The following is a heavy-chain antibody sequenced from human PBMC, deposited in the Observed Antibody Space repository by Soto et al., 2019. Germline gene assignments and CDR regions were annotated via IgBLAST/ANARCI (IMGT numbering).Heavy chain of an antibody. Sequence: EVQLVESGGGLVQPGGSLRLSCAASGFTFSRYSMNWVRQAPGKGLEWVSYISSSSSTIYYADSVKGRFTISRDNAKNSLYLQMNCLRAEDTAVYYCARPTPYSSSRYDAFDIWGQGTMVTVSS. CDR3: ARPTPYSSSRYDAFDI. D-gene: IGHD6-13*01. J-gene: IGHJ3*02. CDR2: ISSSSSTI. V-gene: IGHV3-48*01. CDR1: GFTFSRYS.